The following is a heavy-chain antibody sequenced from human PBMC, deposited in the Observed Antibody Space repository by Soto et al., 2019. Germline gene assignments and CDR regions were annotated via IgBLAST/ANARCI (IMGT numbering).Heavy chain of an antibody. Sequence: PSETLSLTCTVSSDSVSSSSYTWGWIRQPPGKGPEWIGSIYSSGSTYYNPSLNSRVTVSVDTSKNQFSLKLSSVTAADTAVYYCAREGPYSYGYGFDYWGQGTLVTVSS. V-gene: IGHV4-39*07. CDR3: AREGPYSYGYGFDY. CDR1: SDSVSSSSYT. D-gene: IGHD5-18*01. J-gene: IGHJ4*02. CDR2: IYSSGST.